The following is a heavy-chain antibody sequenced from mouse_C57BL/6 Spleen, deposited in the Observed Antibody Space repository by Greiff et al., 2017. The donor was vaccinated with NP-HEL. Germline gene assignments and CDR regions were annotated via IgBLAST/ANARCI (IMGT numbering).Heavy chain of an antibody. J-gene: IGHJ1*03. D-gene: IGHD1-1*01. V-gene: IGHV1-82*01. CDR3: ARSLLITTVVAKYFDV. CDR2: IYPGDGDT. Sequence: QVQLQQSGPELVKPGASVKISCKASGYAFSSSWMNWVKQRPGKGLEWIGRIYPGDGDTNYNGKFKGKATLTADKSSSTAYMQLSSLTSEDSAVYFCARSLLITTVVAKYFDVWGTGTTVTVSS. CDR1: GYAFSSSW.